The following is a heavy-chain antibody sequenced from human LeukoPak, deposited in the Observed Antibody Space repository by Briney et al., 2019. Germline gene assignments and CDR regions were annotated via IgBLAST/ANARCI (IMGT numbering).Heavy chain of an antibody. CDR1: GLTFSSYA. Sequence: PGGSLRLSCAASGLTFSSYAMSWVRQAPGKGLEWVSAISGSGGSTYYADSVKGRFTISRDNSKNTLYLQMNSLRAEDTAVYYCANWGWASSSGYWGQGTLVTVSS. D-gene: IGHD6-6*01. CDR2: ISGSGGST. V-gene: IGHV3-23*01. J-gene: IGHJ4*02. CDR3: ANWGWASSSGY.